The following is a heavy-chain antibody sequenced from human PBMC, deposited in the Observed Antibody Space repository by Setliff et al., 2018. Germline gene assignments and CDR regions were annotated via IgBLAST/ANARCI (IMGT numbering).Heavy chain of an antibody. V-gene: IGHV1-3*03. CDR2: INVDNGNT. J-gene: IGHJ4*02. CDR3: ARSGGSNWQTKLDY. Sequence: ASVKVSCKASGYSFNLYAMHWVRQAPGQRPEWMGWINVDNGNTEYSQEFQDRVTITRDTSASVVYMELSSLRSEDMGVYYCARSGGSNWQTKLDYWGQGTLVTVS. CDR1: GYSFNLYA. D-gene: IGHD2-15*01.